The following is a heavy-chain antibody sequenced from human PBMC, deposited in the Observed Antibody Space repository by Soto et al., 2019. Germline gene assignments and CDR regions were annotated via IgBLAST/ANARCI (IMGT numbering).Heavy chain of an antibody. J-gene: IGHJ4*02. V-gene: IGHV4-59*02. CDR2: ISYGGTT. CDR3: AMYYGHGQDY. D-gene: IGHD3-10*01. Sequence: QVQLHQSGPGLVKPSETLSLTCSVSGASVTNYYWSWIRQSPGKGLEWIGYISYGGTTNFNSSLKGRVTVSVDMSKNQFSLTLNSVTAADTAVYYCAMYYGHGQDYWGQETLVTVSS. CDR1: GASVTNYY.